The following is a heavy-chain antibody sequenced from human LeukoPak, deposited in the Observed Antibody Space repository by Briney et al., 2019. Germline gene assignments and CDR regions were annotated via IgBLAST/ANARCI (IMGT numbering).Heavy chain of an antibody. J-gene: IGHJ4*02. CDR3: ARHGGYSYGFDYFDY. CDR1: GYSFTSYW. Sequence: AGESLKISCKGPGYSFTSYWIGWVRQMPGKGLEWMGIIYPGDSDTRYSPSFQGQVTISADKSISTAYLQWSSLKASDTAMYYCARHGGYSYGFDYFDYWGQGTLVTVSS. D-gene: IGHD5-18*01. V-gene: IGHV5-51*01. CDR2: IYPGDSDT.